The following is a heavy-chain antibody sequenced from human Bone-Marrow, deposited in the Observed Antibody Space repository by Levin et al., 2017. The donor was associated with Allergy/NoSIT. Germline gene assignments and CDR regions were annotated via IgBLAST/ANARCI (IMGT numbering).Heavy chain of an antibody. CDR1: GGTFSEHT. CDR3: SRDRRRHERVWGADGDGEGFDF. Sequence: SVKVSCKTSGGTFSEHTFSWVRQGPGQGLEWMGRIVPVLGVENYAQRFQGRLTASADMSSGTVYMELRSLISDYTAIYYCSRDRRRHERVWGADGDGEGFDFWGQGTQVTVSS. J-gene: IGHJ3*01. CDR2: IVPVLGVE. V-gene: IGHV1-69*02. D-gene: IGHD3-16*01.